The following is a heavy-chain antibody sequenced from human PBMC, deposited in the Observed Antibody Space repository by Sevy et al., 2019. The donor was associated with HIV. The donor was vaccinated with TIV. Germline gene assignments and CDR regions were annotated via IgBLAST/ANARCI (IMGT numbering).Heavy chain of an antibody. V-gene: IGHV7-4-1*02. J-gene: IGHJ4*02. Sequence: ASVKVSCKASGYTFTSYAMNWVRQAPGQGLEWMGWINTNTGNPTYAQGFTGRFVFSLDTSVSTAYLQISSLKADDTAVYYCARVPYSSTSCYFDYWGQGTLVTVSS. CDR3: ARVPYSSTSCYFDY. D-gene: IGHD2-2*01. CDR1: GYTFTSYA. CDR2: INTNTGNP.